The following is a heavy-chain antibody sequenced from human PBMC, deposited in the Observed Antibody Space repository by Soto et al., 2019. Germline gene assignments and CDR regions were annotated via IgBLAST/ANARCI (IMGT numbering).Heavy chain of an antibody. CDR1: GFSFGSYA. CDR3: ARWSYLDY. CDR2: ISGSDGKT. J-gene: IGHJ4*02. D-gene: IGHD3-3*01. V-gene: IGHV3-23*01. Sequence: GGALRLSCAASGFSFGSYALSWVRQAPGKGLEWVSTISGSDGKTFYADSVKGRFSISRDTSQSTLYLQMNSLRADDAAMYYCARWSYLDYWGQGTRVPVSS.